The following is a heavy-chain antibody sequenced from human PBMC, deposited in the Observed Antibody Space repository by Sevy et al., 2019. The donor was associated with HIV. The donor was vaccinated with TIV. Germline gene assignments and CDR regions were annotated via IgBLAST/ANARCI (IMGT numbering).Heavy chain of an antibody. J-gene: IGHJ4*02. V-gene: IGHV3-15*01. CDR2: IKSKTDGETT. D-gene: IGHD2-8*01. CDR3: INNRGFCTNGVCAEYFDY. Sequence: GGSLRLSCAASGFTFRDAWMTWVRQAPGKGLEWVGRIKSKTDGETTDYATPVKGRFTISRDDSKNTLYLEMNSLKTEDTALYYCINNRGFCTNGVCAEYFDYWGQGTLVTVSS. CDR1: GFTFRDAW.